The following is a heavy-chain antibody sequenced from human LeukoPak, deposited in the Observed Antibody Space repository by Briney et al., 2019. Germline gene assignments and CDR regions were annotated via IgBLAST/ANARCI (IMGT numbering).Heavy chain of an antibody. V-gene: IGHV4-4*09. J-gene: IGHJ4*02. CDR2: IYPSGST. D-gene: IGHD2-2*01. CDR3: ARSPPAPKEFDY. CDR1: GASISNYY. Sequence: PSDTLSLTCTVSGASISNYYWSWIRQPPGMGLEWIGYIYPSGSTNSNPSLKSRVTISVDTSKNQFSLRLTSVTAADTAVYYCARSPPAPKEFDYWGQGTLVTVSS.